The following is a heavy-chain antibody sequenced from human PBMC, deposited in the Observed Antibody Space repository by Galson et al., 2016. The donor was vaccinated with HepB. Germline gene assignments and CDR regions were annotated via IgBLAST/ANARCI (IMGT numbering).Heavy chain of an antibody. J-gene: IGHJ2*01. Sequence: SLRLSCAASGFTFSRDSMIWVRQAPGKGLEWVSSISSGSDGYIYYADSVKGRFTISRDNAKNSLLLQMNSLRAEDTAVYYCARVRYSSSWYVLWYFDLWGRGTLVTVSS. CDR2: ISSGSDGYI. V-gene: IGHV3-21*01. CDR3: ARVRYSSSWYVLWYFDL. CDR1: GFTFSRDS. D-gene: IGHD6-13*01.